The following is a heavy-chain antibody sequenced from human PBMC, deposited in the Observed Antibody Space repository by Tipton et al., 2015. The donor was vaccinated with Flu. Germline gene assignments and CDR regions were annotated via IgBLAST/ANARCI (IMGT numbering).Heavy chain of an antibody. CDR1: GDSITYYY. CDR2: TYTTGST. J-gene: IGHJ4*02. V-gene: IGHV4-4*07. CDR3: AGDRYDSSGFVDY. Sequence: TLSLTCTVSGDSITYYYWTWIRQPAGKGLEWIGRTYTTGSTNYNPSLQSRVTMSLDTSKNQFPLKLSSVTAADTAVYYCAGDRYDSSGFVDYWGQGTLVTVSS. D-gene: IGHD3-22*01.